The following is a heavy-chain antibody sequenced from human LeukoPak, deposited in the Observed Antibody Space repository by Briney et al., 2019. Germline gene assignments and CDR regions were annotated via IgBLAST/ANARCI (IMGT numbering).Heavy chain of an antibody. CDR2: IIPIFGTA. V-gene: IGHV1-69*13. CDR3: ARATYSSSWYDY. J-gene: IGHJ4*02. Sequence: ASVKVSCKASGGTFSSYAISWVRPAPGQGLEWMGGIIPIFGTANYAQKFQGRVTITADESTSTAYMELSSLRSEDTAVYYCARATYSSSWYDYWGQGTLVTVSS. D-gene: IGHD6-13*01. CDR1: GGTFSSYA.